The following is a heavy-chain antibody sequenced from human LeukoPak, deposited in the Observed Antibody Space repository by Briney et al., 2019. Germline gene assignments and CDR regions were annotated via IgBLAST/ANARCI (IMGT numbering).Heavy chain of an antibody. CDR2: IYYNGNT. D-gene: IGHD3-16*01. J-gene: IGHJ4*02. V-gene: IGHV4-39*01. Sequence: SETPSLTCTVSGDSISSSSSFWAWIRQPPGKGLEWIGNIYYNGNTYYNPSLKSRVTISIDTSKNQFSLRLTSVTAADTAVYYCARHGLYQDYGYWGQGTLVTVSS. CDR3: ARHGLYQDYGY. CDR1: GDSISSSSSF.